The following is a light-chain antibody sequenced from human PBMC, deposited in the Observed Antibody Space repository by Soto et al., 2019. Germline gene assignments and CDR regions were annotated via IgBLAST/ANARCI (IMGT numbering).Light chain of an antibody. J-gene: IGLJ1*01. CDR2: DNN. V-gene: IGLV1-40*01. Sequence: QAVVTQPPSVSGAPGQRVSISCTGSRSNIGTGYDVHWYQQFPGTAPKLLIYDNNNRPSGVPDRFSGSKSGTSASLTITGLQAEDEADYYCQSYDSYISFVFGTGTKLTVL. CDR1: RSNIGTGYD. CDR3: QSYDSYISFV.